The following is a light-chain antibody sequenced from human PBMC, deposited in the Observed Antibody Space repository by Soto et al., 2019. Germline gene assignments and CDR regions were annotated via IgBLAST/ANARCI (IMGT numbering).Light chain of an antibody. J-gene: IGKJ5*01. V-gene: IGKV1-39*01. Sequence: DIQMTQSPSSLSASVGDRVTITCRASESISRHLNWYQQKPGKAPKLLIYAASSLQNGVPSRFSGGGSGTEFTPPIMTLKTEDFATYYCQQSYSPLSITFGQGTRLEIK. CDR1: ESISRH. CDR3: QQSYSPLSIT. CDR2: AAS.